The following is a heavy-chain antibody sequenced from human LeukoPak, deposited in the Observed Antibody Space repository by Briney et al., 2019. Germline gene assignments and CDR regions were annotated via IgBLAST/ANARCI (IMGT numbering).Heavy chain of an antibody. Sequence: ASVKVSCKASGFTFTSYDINWVRQATGQGLEWMGWMNPNNGNTGYAQKFQGRVTMTRDTSISTAYMELRSLRSEDTAVYYCVRDGEGVAISVNYWFDPWGQGTLVTVSS. D-gene: IGHD3-10*01. J-gene: IGHJ5*02. CDR3: VRDGEGVAISVNYWFDP. CDR1: GFTFTSYD. V-gene: IGHV1-8*01. CDR2: MNPNNGNT.